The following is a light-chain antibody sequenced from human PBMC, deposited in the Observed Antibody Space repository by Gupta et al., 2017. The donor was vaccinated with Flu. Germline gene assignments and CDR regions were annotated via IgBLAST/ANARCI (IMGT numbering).Light chain of an antibody. V-gene: IGLV3-25*03. CDR2: KDS. Sequence: VSVSPGQTARITCSGDALPKQLAYWYQKKPGQAPVMVIYKDSERPSEIPERFSGSSSGTTVTLTLSGAQAEDEADYYCQSTDSSGSWVFGGGTKLTVL. CDR3: QSTDSSGSWV. CDR1: ALPKQL. J-gene: IGLJ3*02.